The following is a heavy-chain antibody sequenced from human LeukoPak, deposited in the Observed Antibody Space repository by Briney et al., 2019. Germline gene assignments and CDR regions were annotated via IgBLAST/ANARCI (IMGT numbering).Heavy chain of an antibody. J-gene: IGHJ6*02. V-gene: IGHV3-7*03. D-gene: IGHD3-10*01. CDR2: IKQDGSEK. CDR1: GFIFSSYW. Sequence: SGGSLRLSCAASGFIFSSYWMSWVRQAPGKGLEWVANIKQDGSEKYYVDSVKGRFTISRDNAKNSLYLQMNSLRAEDTAVYYCARDRPLLWFGELFSYYYGMDVWGQGTTVTVSS. CDR3: ARDRPLLWFGELFSYYYGMDV.